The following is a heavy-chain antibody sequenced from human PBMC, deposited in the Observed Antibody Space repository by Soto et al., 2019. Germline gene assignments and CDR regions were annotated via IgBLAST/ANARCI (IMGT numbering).Heavy chain of an antibody. V-gene: IGHV3-23*01. Sequence: GGSLRLSCAASGFTFSSYAMSWVRQAPGKGLEWVSAISGSGGSTYYADSVKGRFTISRDNSKNTLYLQMNSLRAEDTAVYYCAKDKILELPAGSIFDYSGQATLVTVSS. D-gene: IGHD1-26*01. CDR2: ISGSGGST. CDR3: AKDKILELPAGSIFDY. CDR1: GFTFSSYA. J-gene: IGHJ4*02.